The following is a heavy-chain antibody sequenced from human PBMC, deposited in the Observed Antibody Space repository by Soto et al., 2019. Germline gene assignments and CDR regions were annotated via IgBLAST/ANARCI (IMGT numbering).Heavy chain of an antibody. CDR1: GFTFSSYS. CDR2: ISSSSSYI. D-gene: IGHD3-22*01. CDR3: ARDSDDYYDSSGYYY. J-gene: IGHJ4*02. Sequence: GGSLRLSCAASGFTFSSYSMNWVRQSPGKGLEWVSSISSSSSYIYYADSVKGRFTISRDNAKNSLYLQMNSLRAEDTAVYYCARDSDDYYDSSGYYYWGQGTLVTVSS. V-gene: IGHV3-21*01.